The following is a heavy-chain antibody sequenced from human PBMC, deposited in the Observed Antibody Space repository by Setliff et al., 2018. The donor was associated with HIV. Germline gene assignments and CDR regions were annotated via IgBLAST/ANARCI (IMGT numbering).Heavy chain of an antibody. Sequence: GASVKVSCKASGYTFTGYYIHWVRRAPGQGLEWMGRINPSSGGTNYAPKFQGRVTITRETSMSTVYMALTGLTSDDTAVYYCAKQGYSDSLYAFDVWGQGTMVTVSS. CDR2: INPSSGGT. D-gene: IGHD1-26*01. V-gene: IGHV1-2*06. CDR3: AKQGYSDSLYAFDV. CDR1: GYTFTGYY. J-gene: IGHJ3*01.